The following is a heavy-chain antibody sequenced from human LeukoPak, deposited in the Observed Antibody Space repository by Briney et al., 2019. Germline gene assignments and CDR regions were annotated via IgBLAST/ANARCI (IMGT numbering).Heavy chain of an antibody. Sequence: PGRSLRLSCAASGSTLSNAWMSWVRQAPGKGLECVGRMKSKTDGGARDYAAPAKGRFTLSRNDSKNTLHLQMNSLKTEDTGVYYCTTKEKSSGWYDNYFDCWGQGTLVTVSS. V-gene: IGHV3-15*01. D-gene: IGHD6-19*01. CDR3: TTKEKSSGWYDNYFDC. CDR1: GSTLSNAW. J-gene: IGHJ4*02. CDR2: MKSKTDGGAR.